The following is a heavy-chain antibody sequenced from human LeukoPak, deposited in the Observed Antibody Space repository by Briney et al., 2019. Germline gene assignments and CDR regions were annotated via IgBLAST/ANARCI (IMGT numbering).Heavy chain of an antibody. CDR3: ARHGDHDYGDYGSSNWFDP. Sequence: SETLSLTCTVSGGSISSSSYYWGWIRQPPGKGLEWIGSIYYSGSTYYNPTLKSRVTISVDTSKNQFSLKLSSVTAADTAVYYCARHGDHDYGDYGSSNWFDPWGQGTLVTVSS. CDR1: GGSISSSSYY. CDR2: IYYSGST. J-gene: IGHJ5*02. D-gene: IGHD4-17*01. V-gene: IGHV4-39*01.